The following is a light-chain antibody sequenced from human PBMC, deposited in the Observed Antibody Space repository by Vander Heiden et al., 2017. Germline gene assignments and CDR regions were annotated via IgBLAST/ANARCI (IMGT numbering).Light chain of an antibody. J-gene: IGKJ3*01. CDR3: QQYDTWPFT. Sequence: EIVMTQSPVTLSVSSGETATLPCRASQSISSKLAWYQQRPGQAPRLLVHSASTRATGIPVRFSGSGSGTEFTLTISSLQSEDFAVYYCQQYDTWPFTFGPGTKVDLK. CDR1: QSISSK. CDR2: SAS. V-gene: IGKV3-15*01.